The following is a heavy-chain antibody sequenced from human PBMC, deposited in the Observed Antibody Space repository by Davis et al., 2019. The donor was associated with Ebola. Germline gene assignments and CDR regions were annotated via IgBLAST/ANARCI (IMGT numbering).Heavy chain of an antibody. CDR3: ARDSHPSIYYYDILTGYYRNNWFDP. V-gene: IGHV3-11*01. J-gene: IGHJ5*02. CDR2: ISSSGSTI. CDR1: GFTFSDYY. Sequence: GGSLRLSCAASGFTFSDYYMSWIRQAPGKGLEWVSYISSSGSTIYYADSVKGRFTISRDNAKNSLYLQMNSLRAEDTAVYYCARDSHPSIYYYDILTGYYRNNWFDPWGQGTLVTVSS. D-gene: IGHD3-9*01.